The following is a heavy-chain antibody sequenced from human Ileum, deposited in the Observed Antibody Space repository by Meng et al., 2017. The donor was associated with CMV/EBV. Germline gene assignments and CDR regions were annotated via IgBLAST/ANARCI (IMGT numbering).Heavy chain of an antibody. Sequence: GESLKISCAASGFTFSSYGMHWVRQAPGKGLEWVAFIRYDGINKYYADSVKGRFTISRDNSKNTLYLQMNSLRGEDTAVYYCARTSIAFDYWGQGTLVTVSS. J-gene: IGHJ4*02. V-gene: IGHV3-30*02. CDR3: ARTSIAFDY. CDR2: IRYDGINK. CDR1: GFTFSSYG. D-gene: IGHD2-21*01.